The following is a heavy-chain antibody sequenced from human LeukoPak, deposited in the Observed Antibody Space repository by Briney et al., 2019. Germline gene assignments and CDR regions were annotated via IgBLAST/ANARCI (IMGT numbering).Heavy chain of an antibody. D-gene: IGHD6-19*01. V-gene: IGHV3-33*01. Sequence: PGRSLRLSCAASGFTFSSYGMHWVRQAPGKGLEWVAVIWYDGSNKYYADSVKGRFTISRDNSKNTLYLQMNSLRAEDTAVYYCARDGRIIAVAGTSYFDYWGQGTLVTVSS. CDR1: GFTFSSYG. CDR2: IWYDGSNK. J-gene: IGHJ4*02. CDR3: ARDGRIIAVAGTSYFDY.